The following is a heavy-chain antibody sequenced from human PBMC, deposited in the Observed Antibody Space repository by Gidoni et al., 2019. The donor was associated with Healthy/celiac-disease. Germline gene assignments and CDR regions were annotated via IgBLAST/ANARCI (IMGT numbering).Heavy chain of an antibody. J-gene: IGHJ4*02. CDR3: ARARLNSSGCDDY. D-gene: IGHD6-19*01. V-gene: IGHV1-18*01. Sequence: QVHLVQSGAKVKKPGATVKVSCKTSGSTFTSYRRSWVRQAPGQGLELMGWISAYNGYTNYAQKLQGRVTMTTDTSTSTVYMELRSLRSDDTAVYSCARARLNSSGCDDYWGQGTLVTVSS. CDR2: ISAYNGYT. CDR1: GSTFTSYR.